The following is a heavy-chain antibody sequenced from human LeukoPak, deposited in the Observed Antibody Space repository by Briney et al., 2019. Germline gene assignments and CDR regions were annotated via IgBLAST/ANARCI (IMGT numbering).Heavy chain of an antibody. Sequence: GGSLRLSCAASGFTVSNNYMSWVRQAPGKGLEWVSVLYSGGSTYYADSVKGRFTISRDNSKNTLYLQMNSLRAEDTAVYYCASLGDYGSFDYWGQGTLVTISS. CDR1: GFTVSNNY. J-gene: IGHJ4*02. V-gene: IGHV3-66*02. CDR3: ASLGDYGSFDY. CDR2: LYSGGST. D-gene: IGHD4-17*01.